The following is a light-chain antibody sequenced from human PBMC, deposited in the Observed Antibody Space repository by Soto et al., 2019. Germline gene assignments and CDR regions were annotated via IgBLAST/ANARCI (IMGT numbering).Light chain of an antibody. V-gene: IGKV4-1*01. CDR1: QWVLFISNNKTY. CDR3: QQYYSTTTT. Sequence: DIVMTQSKDSLAVSLGESATINCKSSQWVLFISNNKTYLVRYLQKPGQPPNLLIYCASTRESWVPDRFSGSGSGTDFTLTIFSLQAEDVAVYYCQQYYSTTTTFGQGTRWEI. CDR2: CAS. J-gene: IGKJ5*01.